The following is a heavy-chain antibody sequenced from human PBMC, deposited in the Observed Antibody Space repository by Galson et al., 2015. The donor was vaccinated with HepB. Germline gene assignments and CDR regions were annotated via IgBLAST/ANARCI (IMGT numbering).Heavy chain of an antibody. D-gene: IGHD5-18*01. Sequence: CKASGYTFTSYYMHWVRQAPGQGLEWMGIINPSGGSTSYAQKLQGRVTMTRDTSTSTVYMELSSLRSEDTAVYYCARERDSYGYDYWGQGTLVTVSS. CDR3: ARERDSYGYDY. CDR1: GYTFTSYY. V-gene: IGHV1-46*04. J-gene: IGHJ4*02. CDR2: INPSGGST.